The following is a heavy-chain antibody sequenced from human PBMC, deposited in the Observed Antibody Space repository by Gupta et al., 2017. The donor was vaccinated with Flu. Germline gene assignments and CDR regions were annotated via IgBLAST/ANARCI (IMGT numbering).Heavy chain of an antibody. CDR3: ARNRGWQQFDY. D-gene: IGHD5-24*01. J-gene: IGHJ4*02. CDR1: GFQFRSYW. Sequence: EERLVESGGGLVQPGGSLRLSCVVSGFQFRSYWMDWVRQAPGKGLEWVANIAADDSVKNYADSVKGRFTISRDDAKNTLYLQMNSLRAEDTAVYYCARNRGWQQFDYWGQGALVTVSS. CDR2: IAADDSVK. V-gene: IGHV3-7*01.